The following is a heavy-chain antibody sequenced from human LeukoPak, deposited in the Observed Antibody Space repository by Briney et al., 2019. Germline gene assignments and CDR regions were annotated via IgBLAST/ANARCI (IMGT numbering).Heavy chain of an antibody. CDR3: ARGRSWFGDDAFDI. CDR1: GGTSSSYA. D-gene: IGHD3-10*01. Sequence: SVKVSCKASGGTSSSYAISWVRQAPGQGLEWMGRIIPILGIANYAQKFQGRVTITADKSTSTAYMELSSLRSEDTAVYYCARGRSWFGDDAFDIWGQGTMVTVSS. J-gene: IGHJ3*02. V-gene: IGHV1-69*04. CDR2: IIPILGIA.